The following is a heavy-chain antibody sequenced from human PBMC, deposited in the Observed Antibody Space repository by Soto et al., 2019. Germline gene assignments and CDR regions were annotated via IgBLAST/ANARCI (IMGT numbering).Heavy chain of an antibody. D-gene: IGHD6-19*01. J-gene: IGHJ4*02. CDR1: GIDFSNYA. CDR3: AKDGNWLDVFLDL. Sequence: EVQLLESGGGLVQPGGSLRLSCVVSGIDFSNYAMTWVRQAPGKGLEWVAISTTSGRSTYHADSVRGRFTISRDNSKNTLHLHMTNLRAEDTAVYYWAKDGNWLDVFLDLWAQGTPVTVS. V-gene: IGHV3-23*01. CDR2: STTSGRST.